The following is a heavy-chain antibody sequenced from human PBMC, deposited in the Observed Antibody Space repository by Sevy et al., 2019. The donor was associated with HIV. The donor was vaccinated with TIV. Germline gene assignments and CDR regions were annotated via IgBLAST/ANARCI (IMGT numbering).Heavy chain of an antibody. CDR1: GGTFSSYA. D-gene: IGHD5-12*01. V-gene: IGHV1-69*13. CDR3: AAKGDGYRAGYYYGMDV. Sequence: ASVKVSCKASGGTFSSYAISWVRQAPGQGLEWMGGIIPIFGTANYAQKFQGRVTITADESTSTAYMELSSLGSEDTAVYYCAAKGDGYRAGYYYGMDVWGQGTTVTVSS. CDR2: IIPIFGTA. J-gene: IGHJ6*02.